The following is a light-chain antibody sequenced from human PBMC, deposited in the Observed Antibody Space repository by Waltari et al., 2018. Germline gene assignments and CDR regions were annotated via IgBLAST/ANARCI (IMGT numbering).Light chain of an antibody. J-gene: IGLJ3*02. CDR3: LRYMGGGIWV. CDR1: SGSLSSTSY. CDR2: KAK. Sequence: QTVVTQEPSLSVSPGGTVTLTCALSSGSLSSTSYASWYQPSPGQTPRTLVSKAKIRSAGVPVSFSGSSLGNKAVLIITGGQAEDESTDYCLRYMGGGIWVFGGGTNVTVL. V-gene: IGLV8-61*01.